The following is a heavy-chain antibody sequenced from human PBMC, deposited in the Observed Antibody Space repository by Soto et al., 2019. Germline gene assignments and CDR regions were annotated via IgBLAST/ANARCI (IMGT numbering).Heavy chain of an antibody. CDR1: GYTFTSYG. CDR2: ISAYNGNT. CDR3: ASPITGTTQFADDYYYGMDV. Sequence: QVQLVQSGAEVKKPGASVKVSCKASGYTFTSYGISWVRQAPGQGLEWMGWISAYNGNTNYAQKLQGRVTMTTDTSTSTAYMELRSLRSDDTAVYYCASPITGTTQFADDYYYGMDVWGQGTTVTVSS. D-gene: IGHD1-7*01. V-gene: IGHV1-18*01. J-gene: IGHJ6*02.